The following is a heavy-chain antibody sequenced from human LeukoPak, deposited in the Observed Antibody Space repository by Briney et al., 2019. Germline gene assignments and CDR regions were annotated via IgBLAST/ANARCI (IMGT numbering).Heavy chain of an antibody. Sequence: SETLSLTCTVSGGSISSYYWSWIRQPPGKGLEWIGYIYYSGSTNYNPSLKSRVTISVDTSKNQFSLKLSSVTAADTAVCYCARHKWHSSGWRYFDYWGQGTLVTVSS. CDR3: ARHKWHSSGWRYFDY. D-gene: IGHD6-19*01. CDR2: IYYSGST. J-gene: IGHJ4*02. V-gene: IGHV4-59*08. CDR1: GGSISSYY.